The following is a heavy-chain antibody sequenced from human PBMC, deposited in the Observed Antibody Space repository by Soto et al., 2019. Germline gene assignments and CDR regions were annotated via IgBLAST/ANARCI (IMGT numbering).Heavy chain of an antibody. CDR1: GGSISSGNYY. D-gene: IGHD3-16*02. CDR3: ARARGAIGVYYYGMDV. J-gene: IGHJ6*02. Sequence: QVQLQESGPGLVKPSQTLSLTCTFSGGSISSGNYYWTWIRQPPGKGLEWIGYIYYSGSTYYNPSLKRRLTMSVDTSKNQFSLNLSSVTAADSAVYYCARARGAIGVYYYGMDVWGQGTTVTVSS. CDR2: IYYSGST. V-gene: IGHV4-30-4*01.